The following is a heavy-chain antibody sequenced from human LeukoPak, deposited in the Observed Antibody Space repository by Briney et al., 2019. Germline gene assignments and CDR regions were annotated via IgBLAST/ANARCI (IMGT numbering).Heavy chain of an antibody. CDR3: ARRRKSSSWYVNYYYYYMDV. J-gene: IGHJ6*03. CDR2: INHSGST. CDR1: GGSFSGYY. V-gene: IGHV4-34*01. Sequence: SETLSLTCAVYGGSFSGYYWSWIRQPPGKGLEWIGEINHSGSTYYNPSLKSRVTISVDTSKNQFSLKLSSVTAADTAVYYCARRRKSSSWYVNYYYYYMDVWGKGTTVTISS. D-gene: IGHD6-13*01.